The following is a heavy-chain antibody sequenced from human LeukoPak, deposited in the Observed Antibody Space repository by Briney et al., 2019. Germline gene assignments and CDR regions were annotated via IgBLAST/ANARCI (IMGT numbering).Heavy chain of an antibody. CDR1: GFTFSSYS. V-gene: IGHV3-48*04. J-gene: IGHJ4*02. CDR3: AKDPHSSGYYYYFDY. D-gene: IGHD3-22*01. Sequence: SGGSLRLSCAASGFTFSSYSMNWVRQAPGKGLEWVSYISSSSSTIYYADSVKGRFTISRDNAKNTLYLQMNSLRAEDTAVYYCAKDPHSSGYYYYFDYWGQGTLVTVSS. CDR2: ISSSSSTI.